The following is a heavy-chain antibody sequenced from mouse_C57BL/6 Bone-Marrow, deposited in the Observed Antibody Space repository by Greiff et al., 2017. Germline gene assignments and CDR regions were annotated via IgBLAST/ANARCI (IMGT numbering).Heavy chain of an antibody. CDR3: ARSGVVGHYYAMDY. CDR1: GYTFTSYG. CDR2: IYPRSGNT. D-gene: IGHD1-1*01. Sequence: QVQLQQSGAELARPGASVKLSCKASGYTFTSYGISWVKQRTGQGLEWIGEIYPRSGNTYYNEKFKGKATLTADKSSSTAYMELRSLTSEDSAVYFCARSGVVGHYYAMDYWGQGTSVTVSS. J-gene: IGHJ4*01. V-gene: IGHV1-81*01.